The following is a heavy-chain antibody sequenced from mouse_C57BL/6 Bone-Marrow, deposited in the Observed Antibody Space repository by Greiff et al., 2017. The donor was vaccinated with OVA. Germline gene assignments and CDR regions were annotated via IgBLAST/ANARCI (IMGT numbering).Heavy chain of an antibody. CDR1: GYTFTSYG. J-gene: IGHJ2*01. CDR2: IYPRSGNT. Sequence: QVQLQQSGAELARPGASVKLSCKASGYTFTSYGISWVKQRTGQGLEWIGEIYPRSGNTYYNEKFKGKATLTADKSSSTAYMELRGLTSEDSAVYFCARENYYGSSLDYWGQGTTLTVSS. D-gene: IGHD1-1*01. V-gene: IGHV1-81*01. CDR3: ARENYYGSSLDY.